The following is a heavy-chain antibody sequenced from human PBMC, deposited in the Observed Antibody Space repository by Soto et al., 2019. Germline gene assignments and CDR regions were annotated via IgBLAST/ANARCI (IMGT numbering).Heavy chain of an antibody. J-gene: IGHJ6*03. V-gene: IGHV3-48*01. CDR1: GFILSDCA. Sequence: EVQLVESGGGLVQPGGSLRLSCATSGFILSDCAMNWVRQAPGKGLEWVSYISSSSIIDYADSVKGRFTVSRNNSRNSLNLQMNSLRAEDTAVYYCARDLSWGSNWYYYMDVWGKGTTVTVSS. CDR3: ARDLSWGSNWYYYMDV. D-gene: IGHD7-27*01. CDR2: ISSSSII.